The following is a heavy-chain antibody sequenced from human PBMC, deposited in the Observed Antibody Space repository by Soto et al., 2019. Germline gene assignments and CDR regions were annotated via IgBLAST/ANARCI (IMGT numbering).Heavy chain of an antibody. J-gene: IGHJ6*02. CDR1: GFTFSSYG. Sequence: QVQLVESGGGVVQPGRSLRLSCAASGFTFSSYGMHWVRQAPGKGLEWVAVIWYDGSNKYYADSVKGRFTISRDNSKNTLYLQMNSLRAEDTAVYYCAREPTYYDFWSGYYTYYYYYGMDVWGQGTTVTVSS. CDR2: IWYDGSNK. D-gene: IGHD3-3*01. CDR3: AREPTYYDFWSGYYTYYYYYGMDV. V-gene: IGHV3-33*01.